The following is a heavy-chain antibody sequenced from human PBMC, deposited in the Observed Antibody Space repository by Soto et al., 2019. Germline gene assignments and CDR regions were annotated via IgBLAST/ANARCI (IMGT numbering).Heavy chain of an antibody. CDR3: ARVEAGYFDY. CDR1: GFTFSSYS. CDR2: ISSSSSYI. D-gene: IGHD6-19*01. Sequence: RRLSFAASGFTFSSYSMNWVRQAPGKGLEWVSSISSSSSYIYYADSVKGRFTISRDNAKNSLYLQMNSLRAEDTAVYYCARVEAGYFDYWGQGTLVTVSS. V-gene: IGHV3-21*01. J-gene: IGHJ4*03.